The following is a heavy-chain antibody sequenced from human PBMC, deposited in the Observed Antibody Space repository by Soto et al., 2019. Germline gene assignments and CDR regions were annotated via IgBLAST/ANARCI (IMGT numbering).Heavy chain of an antibody. CDR2: INHSGST. Sequence: QVQLQQWGAGLLKPSETLSLTCAVYGGSFSGYYWSWIRQPPGKGLEWIGEINHSGSTNYNPSLKSRVTISVDTSKNQFSLKLSSVTAADTAVYYCARGVRRGFDYWAREPWSPSPQ. CDR3: ARGVRRGFDY. CDR1: GGSFSGYY. J-gene: IGHJ4*02. V-gene: IGHV4-34*01.